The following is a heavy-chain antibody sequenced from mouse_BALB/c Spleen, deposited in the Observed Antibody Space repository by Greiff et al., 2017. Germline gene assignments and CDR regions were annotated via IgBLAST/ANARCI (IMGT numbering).Heavy chain of an antibody. D-gene: IGHD2-3*01. V-gene: IGHV1-5*01. CDR1: GYTFTSYW. Sequence: EVQLQQSGTVLARPGASVKMSCKASGYTFTSYWMHWVQQRPGQGLEWIGAIYPGNSDTSYTQKFKGKSKLTAVTSTSTAYMELSSLTNEDSAVYYCTREKVYDGYSLFDYWGQGTTLTVSS. J-gene: IGHJ2*01. CDR3: TREKVYDGYSLFDY. CDR2: IYPGNSDT.